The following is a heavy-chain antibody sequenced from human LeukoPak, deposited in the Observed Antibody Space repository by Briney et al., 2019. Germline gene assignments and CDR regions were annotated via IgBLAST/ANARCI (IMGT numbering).Heavy chain of an antibody. Sequence: PSQTLSLTCTVSGGSISSSGYYWSWIRQPPGKGLEWIGYIYHSGSTFYNPSLKSRVTISVDRSKNQFSLRLSSVTAAGTAVYYCARDAGIVGAPDYWGQGILVTVSS. CDR3: ARDAGIVGAPDY. CDR1: GGSISSSGYY. CDR2: IYHSGST. D-gene: IGHD1-26*01. V-gene: IGHV4-30-2*01. J-gene: IGHJ4*02.